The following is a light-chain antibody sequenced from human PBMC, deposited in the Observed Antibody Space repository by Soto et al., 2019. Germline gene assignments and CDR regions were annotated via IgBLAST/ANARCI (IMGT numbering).Light chain of an antibody. J-gene: IGKJ1*01. Sequence: EVVLTQSPGTLSLSRGERATLSCRASERIYSAYLGWYQQKPGQAPRLLIYGTSSRATGIPDRFSGSGSGTDFTLTISRLEPEDFAVYHCQQYGRSWTFGQGTKVDIK. CDR2: GTS. CDR3: QQYGRSWT. CDR1: ERIYSAY. V-gene: IGKV3-20*01.